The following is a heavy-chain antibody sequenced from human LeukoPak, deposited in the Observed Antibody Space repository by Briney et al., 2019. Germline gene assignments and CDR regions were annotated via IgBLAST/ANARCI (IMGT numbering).Heavy chain of an antibody. Sequence: GGSLRLSCAASGFTFSSYAMSWVRQAPGKGLEWVSAISGSGGSTYYADSVKGRFTISRDNSKNTLYLQMNSLRAEDTAVYYCAKYQEGMVVTTVGYWGQGTLVTVSP. V-gene: IGHV3-23*01. CDR1: GFTFSSYA. D-gene: IGHD4/OR15-4a*01. CDR2: ISGSGGST. CDR3: AKYQEGMVVTTVGY. J-gene: IGHJ4*02.